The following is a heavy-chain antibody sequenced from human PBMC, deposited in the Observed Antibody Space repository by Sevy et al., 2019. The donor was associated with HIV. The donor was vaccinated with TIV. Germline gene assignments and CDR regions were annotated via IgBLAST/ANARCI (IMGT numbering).Heavy chain of an antibody. CDR2: ISYDGSNK. CDR3: ARTLNHNYDFWSGYYYYGMDV. V-gene: IGHV3-30-3*01. Sequence: GGSLRLSCAASGFTFSSYAMHWVRQAPGKGLEWVAVISYDGSNKYYADSVKGRFTISRDNSKNTLYLQMNSLGAEDTAVYYCARTLNHNYDFWSGYYYYGMDVWGQGTTVTVSS. D-gene: IGHD3-3*01. J-gene: IGHJ6*02. CDR1: GFTFSSYA.